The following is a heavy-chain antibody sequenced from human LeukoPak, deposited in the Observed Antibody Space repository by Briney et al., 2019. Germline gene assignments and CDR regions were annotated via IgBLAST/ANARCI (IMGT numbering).Heavy chain of an antibody. CDR2: IYYSGST. CDR1: GGSVSSSSYY. D-gene: IGHD1-26*01. V-gene: IGHV4-39*01. J-gene: IGHJ4*02. CDR3: ARRGSYYDGDFDY. Sequence: SETLSLTCTVSGGSVSSSSYYWGWIRQPPGKGLEWIGSIYYSGSTYYNPSLKSRVTISVDTSKNQFSLKLSSVTAADTAVYYCARRGSYYDGDFDYWGQGTLVTVSS.